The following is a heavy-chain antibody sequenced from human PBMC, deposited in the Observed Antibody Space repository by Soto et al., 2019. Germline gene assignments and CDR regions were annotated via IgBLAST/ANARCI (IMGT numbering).Heavy chain of an antibody. Sequence: QVQLVESGGGVVQPGRSLRLSCAASGFTFSSYGMHWVRQAPGKGLERVAVISYDGSNKYYADSVKGRFTISRDNSKNTLYLQMNSLRAEDTAVYYCAKDRVGITMIVVAYFDYWGQGSLVTVSS. J-gene: IGHJ4*02. V-gene: IGHV3-30*18. CDR3: AKDRVGITMIVVAYFDY. D-gene: IGHD3-22*01. CDR1: GFTFSSYG. CDR2: ISYDGSNK.